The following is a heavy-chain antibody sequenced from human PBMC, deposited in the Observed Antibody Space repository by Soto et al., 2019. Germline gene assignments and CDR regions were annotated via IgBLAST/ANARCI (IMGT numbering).Heavy chain of an antibody. D-gene: IGHD2-21*01. Sequence: PVGSLRLSCAASGFSFTDYAIHWVRQAPGKGREWVAVIWHDGTNEYYAESVKGRFTIPRDTSKKTVYLQMKSLRGDDTAVYNFAKDTVYHILTRRALGYFEYCGQGIQVTVSS. CDR2: IWHDGTNE. CDR3: AKDTVYHILTRRALGYFEY. J-gene: IGHJ4*02. CDR1: GFSFTDYA. V-gene: IGHV3-33*06.